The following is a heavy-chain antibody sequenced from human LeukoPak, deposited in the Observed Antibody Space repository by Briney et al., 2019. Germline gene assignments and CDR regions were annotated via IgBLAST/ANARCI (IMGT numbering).Heavy chain of an antibody. Sequence: GGSLRHSCAASGFTFSSHFMGWVRQAPGKGLECVATIGLDGAQKDFVDSVKGRFTLSRDNAKNSLFLEMNRLRVEDTAVYYCARWRGLQSELRFWDQGTLVTVSS. CDR1: GFTFSSHF. J-gene: IGHJ4*02. CDR2: IGLDGAQK. CDR3: ARWRGLQSELRF. D-gene: IGHD5-24*01. V-gene: IGHV3-7*01.